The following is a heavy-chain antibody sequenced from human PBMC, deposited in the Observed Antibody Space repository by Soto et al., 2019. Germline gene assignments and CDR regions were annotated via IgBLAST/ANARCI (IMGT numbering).Heavy chain of an antibody. CDR1: GFTFSSYW. CDR2: IKQDGSEK. V-gene: IGHV3-7*01. Sequence: GGSLRLSCAASGFTFSSYWMSWVRQAPGKGLEWVANIKQDGSEKYYVDSVKGRFTISRDNDKNSLYLQMNSLRAEDSAVYSGATVLHDYGDFFDYWGQGTLVTVSS. CDR3: ATVLHDYGDFFDY. D-gene: IGHD4-17*01. J-gene: IGHJ4*02.